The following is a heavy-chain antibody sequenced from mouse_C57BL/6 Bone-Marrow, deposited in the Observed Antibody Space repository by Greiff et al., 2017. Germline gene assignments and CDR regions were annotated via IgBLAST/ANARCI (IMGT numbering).Heavy chain of an antibody. D-gene: IGHD2-4*01. Sequence: QVTLKECGPGILQPSQTLSLTCSFSGFSLSTFGMGVGWIRPPSGKGLEWLAHSWWNDDKYYNPAQKSQLTISKDTSKNQVFLKIANVDTADTATYYCARMGSYYDYDDYAMDYGGQGTSVTVSS. V-gene: IGHV8-8*01. CDR1: GFSLSTFGMG. CDR3: ARMGSYYDYDDYAMDY. J-gene: IGHJ4*01. CDR2: SWWNDDK.